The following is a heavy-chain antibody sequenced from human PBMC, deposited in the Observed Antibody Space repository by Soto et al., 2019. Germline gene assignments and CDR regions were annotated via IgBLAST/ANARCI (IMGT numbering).Heavy chain of an antibody. Sequence: WETLSLTCAVSSGSISSSNWWSWVRQPPGKGLEWIGEIYHSGSTNYNPSLKSRVTISVDKSKNQFSLKLSSVTAADTAVYYCARGTVTTKYRYFDLWGRGTLVTVSS. D-gene: IGHD4-17*01. CDR1: SGSISSSNW. CDR3: ARGTVTTKYRYFDL. CDR2: IYHSGST. J-gene: IGHJ2*01. V-gene: IGHV4-4*02.